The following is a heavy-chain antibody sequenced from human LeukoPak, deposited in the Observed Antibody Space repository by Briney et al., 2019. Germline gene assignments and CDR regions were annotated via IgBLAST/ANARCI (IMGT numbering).Heavy chain of an antibody. Sequence: GGSLRLSCAASGFTFSSYGMHWVRQAPGKGLEWVAVIWSDGSNKYYADSVKGRFTISRDNSKNTLYLQMNSLRAEDTAVYYCARGGRFCSGGSCYNWFDPWGQGTLVTVSS. CDR3: ARGGRFCSGGSCYNWFDP. CDR1: GFTFSSYG. V-gene: IGHV3-33*01. CDR2: IWSDGSNK. J-gene: IGHJ5*02. D-gene: IGHD2-15*01.